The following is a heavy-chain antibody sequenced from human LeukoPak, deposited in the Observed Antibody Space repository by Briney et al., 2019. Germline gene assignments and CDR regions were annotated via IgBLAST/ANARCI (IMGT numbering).Heavy chain of an antibody. V-gene: IGHV3-23*01. CDR3: AREVKAYYDILTGSFDY. CDR2: ISASSGVI. D-gene: IGHD3-9*01. CDR1: GFTFSDYA. J-gene: IGHJ4*02. Sequence: GGSLRLSCAASGFTFSDYALSWVRQAPGKGLEWVSVISASSGVIHYADSVKGRFTISRDNSKNTLYLQMNSLRAEDTAVYYCAREVKAYYDILTGSFDYWGQGTLVTVSS.